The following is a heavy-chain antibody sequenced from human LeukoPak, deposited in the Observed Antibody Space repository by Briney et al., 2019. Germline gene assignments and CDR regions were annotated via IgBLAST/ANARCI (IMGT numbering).Heavy chain of an antibody. Sequence: ASVKVSCKASGYTFTSYGISWVRQAPGQGLEWMGWIRAYNGNTNYAQKLQGRVTMTTDTSTSTAYMELRSLRSDDTAVYYCGRTLWYQLPDYWGQGTLVTVSS. V-gene: IGHV1-18*01. CDR2: IRAYNGNT. CDR1: GYTFTSYG. D-gene: IGHD2-2*01. CDR3: GRTLWYQLPDY. J-gene: IGHJ4*02.